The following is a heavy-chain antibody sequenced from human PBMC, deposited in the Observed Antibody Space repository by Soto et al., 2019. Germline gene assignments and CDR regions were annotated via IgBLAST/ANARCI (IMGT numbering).Heavy chain of an antibody. Sequence: GGSLRLSCAAPGFTFSSYAMSWVRQAPGKGLEWVSAISGSGGSTYYADSVKGRFTISRDNSKNTLYLQMNSLRAEDTAVYYCANSGSGLLRFLEWLLFFWGQGTTVTVSS. D-gene: IGHD3-3*01. CDR3: ANSGSGLLRFLEWLLFF. V-gene: IGHV3-23*01. CDR2: ISGSGGST. J-gene: IGHJ6*02. CDR1: GFTFSSYA.